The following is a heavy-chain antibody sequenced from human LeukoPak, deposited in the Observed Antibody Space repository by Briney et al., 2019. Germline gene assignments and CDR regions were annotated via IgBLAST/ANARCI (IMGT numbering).Heavy chain of an antibody. Sequence: GASVKVSCKASGYTFTSYDINWVRQAPGQGLEWMGIINPSGGSTSYAQKFQGRVTMTRDTSTGTIYMELSSLRYEDTAVYYCARATTTDYYFHYWGQGTLVTVSS. CDR2: INPSGGST. D-gene: IGHD1-26*01. J-gene: IGHJ4*02. V-gene: IGHV1-46*03. CDR1: GYTFTSYD. CDR3: ARATTTDYYFHY.